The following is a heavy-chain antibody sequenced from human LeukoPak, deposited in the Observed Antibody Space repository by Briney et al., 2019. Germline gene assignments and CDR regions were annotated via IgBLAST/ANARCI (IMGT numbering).Heavy chain of an antibody. CDR2: TYCSGST. CDR3: ARGHLGGFYSYGSQSVDY. Sequence: SETLSLTCTVSGGSISSGGYYWIWIRQHPGKGPEWIGYTYCSGSTHYNPSHKSRVTVSVDTDKNKFSLKLSSVTAADTAVYYCARGHLGGFYSYGSQSVDYWGQGALVAVSS. CDR1: GGSISSGGYY. V-gene: IGHV4-31*03. J-gene: IGHJ4*02. D-gene: IGHD5-18*01.